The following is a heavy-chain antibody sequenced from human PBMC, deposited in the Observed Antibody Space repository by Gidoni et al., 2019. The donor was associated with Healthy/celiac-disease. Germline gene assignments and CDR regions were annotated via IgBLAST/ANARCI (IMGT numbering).Heavy chain of an antibody. Sequence: QVQLVESGGGVVQPGRSLRLSCAASGFTFSSYGMHWVRQAPGKGLEWVAVISYDGSNKYYADSVKGRFTISRDNSKNTLYLQMNSLRAEDTAVYYCASFSGAVLGYWGQGTLVTVSS. CDR2: ISYDGSNK. V-gene: IGHV3-30*03. CDR3: ASFSGAVLGY. J-gene: IGHJ4*02. D-gene: IGHD2-15*01. CDR1: GFTFSSYG.